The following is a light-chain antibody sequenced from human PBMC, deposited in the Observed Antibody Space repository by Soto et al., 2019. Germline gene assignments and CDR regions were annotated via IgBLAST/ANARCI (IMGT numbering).Light chain of an antibody. CDR3: SSYTSSSTL. CDR1: SSDVGSYNY. CDR2: EVS. J-gene: IGLJ1*01. V-gene: IGLV2-14*01. Sequence: QSALTQPASVSGSPGQSITISCTGTSSDVGSYNYVSWYQQHPGKAPKVMIYEVSNRPSGVSNRFSGSKSGNTASLTISGLQTEDEADYYCSSYTSSSTLFGTGTKLTVL.